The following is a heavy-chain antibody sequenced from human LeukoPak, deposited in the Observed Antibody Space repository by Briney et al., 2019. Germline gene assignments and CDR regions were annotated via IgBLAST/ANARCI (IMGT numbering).Heavy chain of an antibody. J-gene: IGHJ3*01. Sequence: GGSMRLSCAASGFNFNRFAMHWVRQVPGRGLEWVAVISSDSSNKNYVESVRGRFTISRENSVNTLYLEMNTLTTDDAGVYYCAKVRRMEWMTPLSDDFDVWGQGTMVTVSS. CDR1: GFNFNRFA. CDR2: ISSDSSNK. CDR3: AKVRRMEWMTPLSDDFDV. V-gene: IGHV3-30*04. D-gene: IGHD3-3*01.